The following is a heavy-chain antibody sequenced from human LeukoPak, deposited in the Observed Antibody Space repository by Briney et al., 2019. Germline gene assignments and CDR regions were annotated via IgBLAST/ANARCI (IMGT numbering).Heavy chain of an antibody. CDR1: GYTFTGYY. V-gene: IGHV1-2*02. J-gene: IGHJ5*02. CDR3: ARGYCSGGSCYSVENWFDP. CDR2: INPNSGGT. Sequence: ASVKLSCKASGYTFTGYYMHWVRQAPGQGLEWMGWINPNSGGTNYAQKSQGRVTMTRDTSISTAYMELSRLRSDDTAMYYCARGYCSGGSCYSVENWFDPWGQGTLVTVSS. D-gene: IGHD2-15*01.